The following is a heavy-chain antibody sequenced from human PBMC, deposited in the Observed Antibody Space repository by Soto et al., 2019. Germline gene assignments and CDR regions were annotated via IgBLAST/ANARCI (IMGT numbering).Heavy chain of an antibody. J-gene: IGHJ6*03. CDR1: GYTFTSYD. CDR3: AREGSGWYLSYYYYYYMDV. CDR2: MNPNSGNT. D-gene: IGHD6-19*01. V-gene: IGHV1-8*01. Sequence: ASVKVSCKASGYTFTSYDINWVRQATGQGLEWMGWMNPNSGNTGYAQKLQGRVTMTRNTSISTAYMELSSLRSEDTAVYYCAREGSGWYLSYYYYYYMDVWGKGTTVTVSS.